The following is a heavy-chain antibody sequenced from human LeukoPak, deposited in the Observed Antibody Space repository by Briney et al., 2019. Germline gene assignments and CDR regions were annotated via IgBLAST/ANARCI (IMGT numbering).Heavy chain of an antibody. CDR3: AKAGPIVVVPAAMADDY. Sequence: GGCLRLSRAASGLTLRSYAMSWVRPAPGKGLEWVSAISGIGGSTYYADSVKGRFTISRDNSKNTIYLQMNSLRAEDTAVYYSAKAGPIVVVPAAMADDYWGQGTLVTVSS. CDR2: ISGIGGST. V-gene: IGHV3-23*01. J-gene: IGHJ4*02. CDR1: GLTLRSYA. D-gene: IGHD2-2*01.